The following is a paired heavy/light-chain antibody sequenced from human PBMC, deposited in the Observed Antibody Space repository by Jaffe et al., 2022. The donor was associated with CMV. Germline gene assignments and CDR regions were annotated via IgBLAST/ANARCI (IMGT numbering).Light chain of an antibody. CDR2: SYN. Sequence: SSELTQDPAVSVALGQTVRITCLGDSLRTYYASWYQQKPGQAPVLVIYSYNRRPSGIPDRFSGSRSGSTASLTITGAQAEDEADYYCNSRDSSGDHLVFGGGTKLTVL. CDR3: NSRDSSGDHLV. V-gene: IGLV3-19*01. CDR1: SLRTYY. J-gene: IGLJ3*02.
Heavy chain of an antibody. CDR1: GFTFNRYS. CDR3: AKEANSGWPDLES. Sequence: EVQLVESGGVEVQPGGSLRLSCAASGFTFNRYSMHWVRQAPGKGLEWVSVIRGGGDRAFYADSVRGRFTVSRDNRKDSLYLQMNSLRTEDTALYYCAKEANSGWPDLESWGQGTLVTVS. CDR2: IRGGGDRA. V-gene: IGHV3-43*01. J-gene: IGHJ4*02. D-gene: IGHD6-19*01.